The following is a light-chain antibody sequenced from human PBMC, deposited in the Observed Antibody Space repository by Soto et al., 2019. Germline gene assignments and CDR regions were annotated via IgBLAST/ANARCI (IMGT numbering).Light chain of an antibody. V-gene: IGKV1-5*03. CDR2: KSS. CDR1: QSVSIW. CDR3: QQRSNWPIT. J-gene: IGKJ3*01. Sequence: DIQMTQSPSTLSASDGDRVTISCRASQSVSIWLAWYQQKPGRAPKILIYKSSILESGVPARFSGSGSGTDFTLPISRLEPEDFAVYYCQQRSNWPITFGPGTKVDIK.